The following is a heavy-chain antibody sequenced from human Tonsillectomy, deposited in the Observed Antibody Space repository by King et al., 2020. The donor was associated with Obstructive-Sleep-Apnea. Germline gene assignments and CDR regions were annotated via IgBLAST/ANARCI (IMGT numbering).Heavy chain of an antibody. D-gene: IGHD3-10*01. CDR2: ISRSATTI. CDR1: GFTFSDYY. J-gene: IGHJ4*02. Sequence: VQLVESGGGLVKPGGSLRLSCAASGFTFSDYYMIWIRQAPGKGLEWVSYISRSATTIYYADSVKGRVTISRDNGKNSLYLQMNSLTAEDTAVYYCARGDMVRRVTTAYWGQGTLVTVSS. V-gene: IGHV3-11*01. CDR3: ARGDMVRRVTTAY.